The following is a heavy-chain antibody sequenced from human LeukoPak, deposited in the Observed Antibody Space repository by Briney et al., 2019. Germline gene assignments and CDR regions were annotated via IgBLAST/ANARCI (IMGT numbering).Heavy chain of an antibody. CDR1: GFTFNSYA. J-gene: IGHJ5*02. Sequence: GGSLRLSCAASGFTFNSYAMHWVRQAPGKGLEYVSAITSNGGMTYYANSVKGRFAISRDNSKNTLYLQMGSLRADDMAVYYCASADSSGYYYAWGQGTLVTVSS. CDR3: ASADSSGYYYA. D-gene: IGHD3-22*01. V-gene: IGHV3-64*01. CDR2: ITSNGGMT.